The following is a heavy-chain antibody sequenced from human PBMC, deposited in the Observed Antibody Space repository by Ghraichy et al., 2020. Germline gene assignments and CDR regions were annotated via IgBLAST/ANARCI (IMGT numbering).Heavy chain of an antibody. V-gene: IGHV4-61*02. CDR3: ARIELLSCYGMDV. D-gene: IGHD2/OR15-2a*01. CDR1: GGSISSGTYY. Sequence: SQTLSLTCTVSGGSISSGTYYWSWIRQPAGKGLEWIGRIHTSGSTNYNPSLKSRVTISVDTSKNQFSLKLSSVTAADTAVYYCARIELLSCYGMDVWGQGTTVTVSS. CDR2: IHTSGST. J-gene: IGHJ6*02.